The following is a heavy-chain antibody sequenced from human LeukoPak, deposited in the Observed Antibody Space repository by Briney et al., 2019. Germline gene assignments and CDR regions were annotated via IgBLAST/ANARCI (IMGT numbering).Heavy chain of an antibody. J-gene: IGHJ5*02. V-gene: IGHV4-34*01. CDR3: ARGRRSDIVVVPAAYNWFDP. Sequence: PSETLSLTCAVYGGSFSGYYWSWIRQPPGKGLGWIGEINHSGSTNYNPSLKSRVTISVDTSKNQFSLKLSSVTAADTAVYYCARGRRSDIVVVPAAYNWFDPWGQGTLVTVSS. CDR1: GGSFSGYY. CDR2: INHSGST. D-gene: IGHD2-2*01.